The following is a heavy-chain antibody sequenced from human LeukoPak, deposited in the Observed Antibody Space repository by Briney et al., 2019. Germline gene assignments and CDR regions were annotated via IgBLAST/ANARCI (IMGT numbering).Heavy chain of an antibody. V-gene: IGHV3-23*01. CDR1: GFTFSSYA. D-gene: IGHD6-6*01. Sequence: PGGSLRLSCAASGFTFSSYAMSWVRQAPGKGLKWVSAISGSGGSTYYADSVKGRFTISRDNSKNTLYLQMNSLRAEDTAVYYCAKRHSSSPLGRYYYYYGMDVWGQGTTVTVSS. CDR3: AKRHSSSPLGRYYYYYGMDV. CDR2: ISGSGGST. J-gene: IGHJ6*02.